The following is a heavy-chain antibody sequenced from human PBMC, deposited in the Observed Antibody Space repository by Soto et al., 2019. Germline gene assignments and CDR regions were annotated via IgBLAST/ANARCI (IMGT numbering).Heavy chain of an antibody. Sequence: QVQLVQSGAEVKKPGSSVKVSCKASGGTFSSYAISWVRQAPGQGLEWMGGIIPIFGTANYAQKFQCRVTITADQSTSTAYMELSSLRSEDTAVYYCARGGSYYDSSGYYRGFGYWGQGTLVTVSS. CDR1: GGTFSSYA. J-gene: IGHJ4*02. D-gene: IGHD3-22*01. CDR3: ARGGSYYDSSGYYRGFGY. V-gene: IGHV1-69*01. CDR2: IIPIFGTA.